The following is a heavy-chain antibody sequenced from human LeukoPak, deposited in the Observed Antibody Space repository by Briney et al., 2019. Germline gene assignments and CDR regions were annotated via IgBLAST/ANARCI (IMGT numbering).Heavy chain of an antibody. Sequence: GGSLRLSCAASGFTFDDYAMHWVRQAPGKGLEWVSLISWDGGSTYYADSVKGRFTISRDNSKNSLYLQMNSLRAEDTALYYCAKGERYYYGSGSYYKMDYWGQGTLVTVSS. V-gene: IGHV3-43D*03. CDR3: AKGERYYYGSGSYYKMDY. J-gene: IGHJ4*02. CDR2: ISWDGGST. CDR1: GFTFDDYA. D-gene: IGHD3-10*01.